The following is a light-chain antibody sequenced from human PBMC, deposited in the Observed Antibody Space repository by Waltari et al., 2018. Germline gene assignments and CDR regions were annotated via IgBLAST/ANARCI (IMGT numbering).Light chain of an antibody. Sequence: QSALTQPASVSGSPGQSLTISCTVTISAVGNYTLVPWYQQHPGKAPKLMIFQVSQRPPGVSNRFSGSKSGNTASLTISGLQPEDETDYYCCSYAGHSTYVFGTGTKVTVL. J-gene: IGLJ1*01. CDR3: CSYAGHSTYV. CDR1: ISAVGNYTL. CDR2: QVS. V-gene: IGLV2-23*02.